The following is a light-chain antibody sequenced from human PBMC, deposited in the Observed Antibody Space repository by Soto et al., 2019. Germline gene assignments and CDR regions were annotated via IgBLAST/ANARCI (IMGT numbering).Light chain of an antibody. V-gene: IGKV2D-29*01. CDR2: EVS. CDR1: QRLLQSDENNN. J-gene: IGKJ1*01. CDR3: MQSIQLART. Sequence: IVMTQTPLSLSVTPGQPASISCKSSQRLLQSDENNNLYWYLQKPGKPPQLLIYEVSNRFSGVPDRFRGSGSGTDFTLKISRVEAADVGVYSCMQSIQLARTFGQGDKVEI.